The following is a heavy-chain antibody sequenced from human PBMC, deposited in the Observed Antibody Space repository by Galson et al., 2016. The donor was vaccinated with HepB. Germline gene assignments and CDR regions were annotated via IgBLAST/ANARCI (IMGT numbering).Heavy chain of an antibody. D-gene: IGHD5-12*01. CDR1: GGSISQSY. V-gene: IGHV4-59*01. CDR2: IHHTGST. CDR3: TKAYSPNNYYNGFGV. J-gene: IGHJ6*02. Sequence: SETLSLTCTVSGGSISQSYWSWIRQPPGKGLEWIGYIHHTGSTNYNPSLKSRATISVDTSRNSFFLDMTSGTATDTAIFYGTKAYSPNNYYNGFGVWGQGTSVTVSS.